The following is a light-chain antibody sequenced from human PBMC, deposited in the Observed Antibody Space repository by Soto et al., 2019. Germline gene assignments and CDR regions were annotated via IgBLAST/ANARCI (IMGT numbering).Light chain of an antibody. CDR3: CSYAGSYVNYV. CDR1: SNDVGAYNY. CDR2: DVS. J-gene: IGLJ1*01. Sequence: QSALTQPRSVSGSPGQSVTISCTGTSNDVGAYNYVSWYQQHPGKAPKLMIYDVSKRPSGVPDRFSGSKSGNTASLTISGLQAEDEADYYCCSYAGSYVNYVFGTATKVTVL. V-gene: IGLV2-11*01.